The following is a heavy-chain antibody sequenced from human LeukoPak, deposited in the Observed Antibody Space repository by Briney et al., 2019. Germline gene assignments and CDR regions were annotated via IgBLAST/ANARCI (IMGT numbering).Heavy chain of an antibody. CDR1: GGSISSYY. CDR3: ARGGIAARFAY. CDR2: ISSGSSSI. V-gene: IGHV3-11*04. J-gene: IGHJ4*02. Sequence: LSLTCTVSGGSISSYYWSWIRQPPGKGLEWVSYISSGSSSIFYADSVKGRFTISRDNSKNSLYLQMNSLRVEDTAVYYCARGGIAARFAYWGQGTLVTVSS. D-gene: IGHD6-6*01.